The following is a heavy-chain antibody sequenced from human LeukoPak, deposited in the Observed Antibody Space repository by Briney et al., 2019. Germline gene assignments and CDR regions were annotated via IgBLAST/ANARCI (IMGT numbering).Heavy chain of an antibody. Sequence: PSETLSLTCGVSGGSVTSTSYWTCVREPAGKGLEWIGKVNLQGFTNYTQSLMGRVAISVDTSENQLSLQLTPLTAEDTAVYYCARAGVPYRPLDYSGRGTLATVSS. J-gene: IGHJ4*02. CDR2: VNLQGFT. CDR3: ARAGVPYRPLDY. V-gene: IGHV4-4*02. CDR1: GGSVTSTSY.